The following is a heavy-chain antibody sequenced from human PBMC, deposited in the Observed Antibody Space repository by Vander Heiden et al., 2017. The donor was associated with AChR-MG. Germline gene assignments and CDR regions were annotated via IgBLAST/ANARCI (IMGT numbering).Heavy chain of an antibody. CDR1: VFPFDYSA. D-gene: IGHD6-13*01. V-gene: IGHV3-9*01. CDR3: AKGVGFLGIAAAGTVYFDY. J-gene: IGHJ4*02. Sequence: EVQLVESGGGLVRPGRSLLLSCPPSVFPFDYSAMHWVRQAPGKGLEWVSGISWNSGSIGYADSVKGRFTISRDNAKNSLYLQMNSLRAEDTALYYCAKGVGFLGIAAAGTVYFDYWGQGTLVTVSS. CDR2: ISWNSGSI.